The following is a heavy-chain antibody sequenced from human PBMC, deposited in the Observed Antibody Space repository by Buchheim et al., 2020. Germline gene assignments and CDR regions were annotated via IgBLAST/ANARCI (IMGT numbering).Heavy chain of an antibody. Sequence: QVQLVQSGAEVKKPGASVKVSCKASGYTFTSYDINWVRQATGQGLEWMGWINPNSGNTGYAQKFQGRVTMTRNTSISTAYMELNNLRSEDTAVYYCAGVWASYYYCFYFMDVWGKETT. J-gene: IGHJ6*03. D-gene: IGHD1-26*01. CDR2: INPNSGNT. CDR3: AGVWASYYYCFYFMDV. V-gene: IGHV1-8*01. CDR1: GYTFTSYD.